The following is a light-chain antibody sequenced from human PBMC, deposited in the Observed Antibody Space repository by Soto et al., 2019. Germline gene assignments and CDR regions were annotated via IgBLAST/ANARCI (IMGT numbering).Light chain of an antibody. CDR1: QSLGGN. Sequence: EIVMTQSPATLAVSPGDTATLSYRASQSLGGNLAWYQQKPGQAPRLLIFRASSRATGVPARFSASGSGTEFTLTISGLQSEDFAVYYCQQYNNWPPWTFGPGTRVEIK. V-gene: IGKV3-15*01. CDR2: RAS. CDR3: QQYNNWPPWT. J-gene: IGKJ1*01.